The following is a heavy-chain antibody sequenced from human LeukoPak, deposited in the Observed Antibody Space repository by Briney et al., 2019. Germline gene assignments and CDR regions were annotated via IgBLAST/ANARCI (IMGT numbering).Heavy chain of an antibody. CDR1: GYTFTRYY. CDR2: INPNSGGT. Sequence: ASVKVSCKASGYTFTRYYMHWVRQAPGQGLEWMGWINPNSGGTNYVQKFQGRVTITRDTSISTAYMALSRLPPDDTAVYYCARSKLAGDWFDPWGQGTLVTVSS. CDR3: ARSKLAGDWFDP. J-gene: IGHJ5*02. V-gene: IGHV1-2*02.